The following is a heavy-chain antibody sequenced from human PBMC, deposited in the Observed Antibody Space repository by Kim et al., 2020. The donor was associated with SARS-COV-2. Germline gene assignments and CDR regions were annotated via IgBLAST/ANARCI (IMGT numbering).Heavy chain of an antibody. V-gene: IGHV1-3*01. D-gene: IGHD5-12*01. CDR1: GYTFTSYA. CDR2: INAGNGNT. Sequence: ASVKVSCKASGYTFTSYAMHWVRQAPGQRLEWMGWINAGNGNTKYSQKFQGRVTITRDTSASTAYMELSSLRSEDTAVYYCARGSGDYSGYDSYYYGMDVWGQGTTVTVSS. CDR3: ARGSGDYSGYDSYYYGMDV. J-gene: IGHJ6*02.